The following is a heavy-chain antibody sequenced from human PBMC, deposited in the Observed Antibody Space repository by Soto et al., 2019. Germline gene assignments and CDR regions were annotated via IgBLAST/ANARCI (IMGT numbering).Heavy chain of an antibody. Sequence: SETLSLTCTVSGGSISSSSYYWGWIRQPPGKGLEWIGSIYYSGSTYYNPSLKSRVTISVDTSKNQFSLKLSSVTAADTAVYYCADGFSGSYSSPPYYWGQGTLVTVSS. CDR3: ADGFSGSYSSPPYY. CDR1: GGSISSSSYY. J-gene: IGHJ4*02. V-gene: IGHV4-39*01. CDR2: IYYSGST. D-gene: IGHD3-10*01.